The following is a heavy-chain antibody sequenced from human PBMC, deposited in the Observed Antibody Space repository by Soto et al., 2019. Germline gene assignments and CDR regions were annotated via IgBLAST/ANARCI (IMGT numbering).Heavy chain of an antibody. CDR1: GFSVGSNY. Sequence: EVQLVETGGGLIQPGGSLRLSCAVSGFSVGSNYMSWVRQAPGKGLEWDSVIYSGGTTHDAESVKGRFTTSRDNSKNMVYLQMNSLRVEDTAVYYCARSSRGGNAGYFNLWGRGTLVTVSS. V-gene: IGHV3-53*02. CDR2: IYSGGTT. CDR3: ARSSRGGNAGYFNL. D-gene: IGHD2-15*01. J-gene: IGHJ2*01.